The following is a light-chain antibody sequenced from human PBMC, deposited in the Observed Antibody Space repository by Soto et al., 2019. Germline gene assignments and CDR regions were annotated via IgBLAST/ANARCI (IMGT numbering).Light chain of an antibody. V-gene: IGLV2-14*01. Sequence: QSALTQPASVCGSPGQSITISCTGTSSDVGGYNYVSWYQQHPGKAPKLMIYEVSNRPSGVSNRFSGSKSGNTASLTISGLQAEDEADYYCSSYTSSTTAVFGGGTQLTVL. CDR2: EVS. J-gene: IGLJ7*01. CDR1: SSDVGGYNY. CDR3: SSYTSSTTAV.